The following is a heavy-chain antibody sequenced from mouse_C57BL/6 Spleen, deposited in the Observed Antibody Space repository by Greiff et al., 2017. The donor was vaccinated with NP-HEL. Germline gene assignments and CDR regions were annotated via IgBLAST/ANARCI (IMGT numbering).Heavy chain of an antibody. Sequence: VHVKQSGGGLVKPGGSLKLSCAASGFTFSDYGMHWVRQAPEKGLEWVAYISSGSSTIYYADTVKGRFTISRDNAKNTLFLQMTSLRSEDTAMYYCARPGSSSWYFDVWGTGTTVTVSS. CDR2: ISSGSSTI. CDR3: ARPGSSSWYFDV. CDR1: GFTFSDYG. V-gene: IGHV5-17*01. J-gene: IGHJ1*03. D-gene: IGHD1-1*01.